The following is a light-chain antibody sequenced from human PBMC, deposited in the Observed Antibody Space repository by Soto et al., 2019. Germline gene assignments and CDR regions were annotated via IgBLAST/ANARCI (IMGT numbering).Light chain of an antibody. Sequence: GDRVTITCRASQTTNTWLAWYQQKPGTAPKLLIYDASSLEGGVPSRFSASGPGTEFTLTISSLQPDDLATYYCQQYISYPYTFGQGTKVDIK. J-gene: IGKJ2*01. CDR2: DAS. V-gene: IGKV1-5*01. CDR1: QTTNTW. CDR3: QQYISYPYT.